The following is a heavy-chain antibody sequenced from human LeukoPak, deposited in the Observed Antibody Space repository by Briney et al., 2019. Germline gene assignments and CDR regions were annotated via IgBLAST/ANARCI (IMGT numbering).Heavy chain of an antibody. Sequence: ASVTVSCKASGYTFTDYYMHWVRQAPGQGLEWMGWINPNSGGTNYEQKFQGRVTMTRDTSISTAYMELSRLRSDDTAVYYCARVTRTYYYGSGSYYPLGYWGQGTLVTVSS. CDR2: INPNSGGT. V-gene: IGHV1-2*02. CDR1: GYTFTDYY. CDR3: ARVTRTYYYGSGSYYPLGY. J-gene: IGHJ4*02. D-gene: IGHD3-10*01.